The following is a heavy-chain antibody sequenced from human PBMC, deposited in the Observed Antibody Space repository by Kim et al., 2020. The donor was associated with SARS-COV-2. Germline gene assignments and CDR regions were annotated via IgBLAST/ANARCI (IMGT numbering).Heavy chain of an antibody. Sequence: TTYAETFQGRVTRTSDTSTGTVYMELSSLRSEDTAVYYCARADTGAMDVWGQGTTVTVSS. V-gene: IGHV1-46*01. CDR3: ARADTGAMDV. J-gene: IGHJ6*02. CDR2: T. D-gene: IGHD3-22*01.